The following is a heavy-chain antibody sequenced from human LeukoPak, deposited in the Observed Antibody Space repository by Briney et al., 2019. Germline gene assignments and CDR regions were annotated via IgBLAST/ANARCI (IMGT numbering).Heavy chain of an antibody. J-gene: IGHJ2*01. D-gene: IGHD1-26*01. V-gene: IGHV3-23*01. CDR3: AKDRTVGASYWYFDL. Sequence: GGSLRLSCAVSGFTFSSCAMTWVRQAPGKGLEWVSGISGSGGTTYYADFVKGRFTISRDSSRNTLFLQMNTLRAEDTAIYYCAKDRTVGASYWYFDLWGRGTLVTVSS. CDR2: ISGSGGTT. CDR1: GFTFSSCA.